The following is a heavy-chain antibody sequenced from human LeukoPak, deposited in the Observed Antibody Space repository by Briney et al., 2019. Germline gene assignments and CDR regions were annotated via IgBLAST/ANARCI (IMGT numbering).Heavy chain of an antibody. Sequence: GGSLKLSCAASGFTFSGSAIHWVRQSYGKGLEWVGQIDKKDKGYATATAYAASVKGRFTISRDDSINTAYLQMKSLKTEDTALYYCTRDSGTYNWFDPWGQGTLVTVSS. J-gene: IGHJ5*02. V-gene: IGHV3-73*01. CDR1: GFTFSGSA. CDR3: TRDSGTYNWFDP. D-gene: IGHD1-26*01. CDR2: IDKKDKGYATAT.